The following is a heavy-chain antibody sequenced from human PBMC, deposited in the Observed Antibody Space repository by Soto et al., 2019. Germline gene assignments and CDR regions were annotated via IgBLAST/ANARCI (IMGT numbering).Heavy chain of an antibody. J-gene: IGHJ4*02. CDR3: ARDARDSLVSSIAAAGTLDY. Sequence: GGSLRLSCAASGFTFSSYAMHWVRQAPGKGLEWVAVISYDGSNKYYADSVKGRFTISRDNSKNTLYLQMNSLRAEDTAVYYCARDARDSLVSSIAAAGTLDYWGQGTLVTVSS. D-gene: IGHD6-13*01. V-gene: IGHV3-30-3*01. CDR1: GFTFSSYA. CDR2: ISYDGSNK.